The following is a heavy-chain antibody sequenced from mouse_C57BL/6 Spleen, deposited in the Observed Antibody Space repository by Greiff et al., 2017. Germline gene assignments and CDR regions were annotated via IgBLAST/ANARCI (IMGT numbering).Heavy chain of an antibody. CDR3: AREGNYFGSSFDY. J-gene: IGHJ2*01. V-gene: IGHV1-4*01. CDR2: INPSSGYT. D-gene: IGHD1-1*01. Sequence: QVQLKESGAELARPGASVKMSCKASGYTFTSYTMHWVKQRPGQGLEWTGYINPSSGYTTYNQKFKDKATLTADKSSSTAYMQLSSLTSEVSAVYYCAREGNYFGSSFDYWGQCTTLTVSS. CDR1: GYTFTSYT.